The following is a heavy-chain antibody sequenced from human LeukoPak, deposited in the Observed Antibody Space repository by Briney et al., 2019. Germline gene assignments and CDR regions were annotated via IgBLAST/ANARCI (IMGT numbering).Heavy chain of an antibody. V-gene: IGHV3-21*01. J-gene: IGHJ5*02. CDR2: ISSGGTYI. Sequence: GGSLRLSCAASGFTFSSYGLNWVRQAPGKGLEWVSFISSGGTYIYYADSVKGRFTISRDNAENSLYLQMNSLRAEDTAVYYCARGRTDYGGNWGGSWFDPWGQGTLVTVSS. D-gene: IGHD4-23*01. CDR1: GFTFSSYG. CDR3: ARGRTDYGGNWGGSWFDP.